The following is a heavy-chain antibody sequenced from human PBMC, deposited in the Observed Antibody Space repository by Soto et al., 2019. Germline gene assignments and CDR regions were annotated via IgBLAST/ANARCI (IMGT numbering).Heavy chain of an antibody. Sequence: SETLSLTCTVSGGSISSSSYYWGWIRQPPGKGLEWIGSIYYSGSTYYNPSLKSRVTISVDTSKNQFSLKLSSVTAADTAVYYCAAGGGLPRYYWGQGTLVTV. CDR1: GGSISSSSYY. CDR2: IYYSGST. J-gene: IGHJ4*02. CDR3: AAGGGLPRYY. V-gene: IGHV4-39*07. D-gene: IGHD5-12*01.